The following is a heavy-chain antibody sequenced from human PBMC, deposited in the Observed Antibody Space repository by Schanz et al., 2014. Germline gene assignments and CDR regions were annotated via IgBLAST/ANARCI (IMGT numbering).Heavy chain of an antibody. CDR3: ARKVVATSGGYYDN. CDR1: GFSFSSYA. V-gene: IGHV3-23*04. Sequence: EVQLVQSGGGLVQPGGSLRLSCAASGFSFSSYAMGWVRQARGKGLEWVSAMNESHSTIYYADSVRGRFTISRDNAENTLFLQMNSLRAEDTAVYYCARKVVATSGGYYDNWGQGTLVIVAS. CDR2: MNESHSTI. D-gene: IGHD5-12*01. J-gene: IGHJ4*02.